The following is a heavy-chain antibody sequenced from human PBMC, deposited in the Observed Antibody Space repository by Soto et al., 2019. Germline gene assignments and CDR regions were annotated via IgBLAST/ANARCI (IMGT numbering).Heavy chain of an antibody. CDR3: ARGGKTVTTFDY. V-gene: IGHV4-30-2*01. D-gene: IGHD4-17*01. CDR1: GGSISSGGYS. J-gene: IGHJ4*02. CDR2: IYHSGST. Sequence: QLQLQESGSGLVKPSQTLSLTCAVSGGSISSGGYSWSWIRQPPGKGLEWIGYIYHSGSTYYNPSLKRRVTRSVHRSKNAFSLKLSSATAADTAVYSCARGGKTVTTFDYWGQGTLVTVSS.